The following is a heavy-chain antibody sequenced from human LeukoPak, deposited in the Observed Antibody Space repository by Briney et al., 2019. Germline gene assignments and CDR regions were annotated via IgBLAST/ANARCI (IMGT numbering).Heavy chain of an antibody. Sequence: GASVKVSCKASGYTFTSYYMHWVRQAPGQGLEWMGIINPSGGSTSYAQKFQGRVTMTRDTSTSTVYMELSSLRSEDTAVYYCARGVSGYCSSTSCPSNWFDPWGQGTLVTVSS. CDR2: INPSGGST. CDR3: ARGVSGYCSSTSCPSNWFDP. CDR1: GYTFTSYY. J-gene: IGHJ5*02. D-gene: IGHD2-2*01. V-gene: IGHV1-46*01.